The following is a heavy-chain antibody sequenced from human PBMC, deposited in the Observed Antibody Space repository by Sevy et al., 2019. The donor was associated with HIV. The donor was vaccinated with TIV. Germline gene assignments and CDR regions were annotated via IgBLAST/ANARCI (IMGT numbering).Heavy chain of an antibody. D-gene: IGHD5-18*01. J-gene: IGHJ4*02. CDR3: AKDEVDTAMVNSDYFDY. Sequence: GGSLRLSCAASGFTFSSYAMSWVRQAPGKGLEWVSAISGSGGSTYYADSVKGRFTISRDNSKNTLYLQMNSLRAEDTAVYHCAKDEVDTAMVNSDYFDYWGQGTLVTVSS. V-gene: IGHV3-23*01. CDR1: GFTFSSYA. CDR2: ISGSGGST.